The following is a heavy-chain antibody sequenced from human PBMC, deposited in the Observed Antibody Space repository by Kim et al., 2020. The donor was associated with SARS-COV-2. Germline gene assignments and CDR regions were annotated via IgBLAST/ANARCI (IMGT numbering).Heavy chain of an antibody. J-gene: IGHJ4*02. CDR2: GNP. Sequence: GNPTHADSVKGRLTISSDNAKKTLYLQMNSVRAEDTGVYYCARDLKEGYWGQGALVTVSS. V-gene: IGHV3-74*03. CDR3: ARDLKEGY.